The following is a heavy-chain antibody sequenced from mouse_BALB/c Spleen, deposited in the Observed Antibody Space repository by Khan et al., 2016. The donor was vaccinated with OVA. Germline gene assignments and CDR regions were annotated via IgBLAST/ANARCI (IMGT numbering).Heavy chain of an antibody. Sequence: QIQLVQSGPELKKPGETVKISCKASGYTFTNYGMNWVKQAPGKGLKWMGWINTYTGEPTYADDFKGRFAFSLDTSASTAYLQINNLKNEDMDTSVYARTFSAATSYFDVWGAGTTVTVSS. V-gene: IGHV9-1*02. J-gene: IGHJ1*01. D-gene: IGHD1-2*01. CDR2: INTYTGEP. CDR1: GYTFTNYG. CDR3: ARTFSAATSYFDV.